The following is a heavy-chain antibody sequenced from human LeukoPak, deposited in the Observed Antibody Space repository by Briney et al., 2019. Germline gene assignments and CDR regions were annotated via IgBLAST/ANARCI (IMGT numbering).Heavy chain of an antibody. CDR2: LSDSGGTT. CDR1: KFAFSHYA. Sequence: GGSLRLSCAASKFAFSHYAMTWVRQAPGKGLEWVSGLSDSGGTTYYADSVKGRFTISRDNSKNTLYLQMNSLRADDTAVYYCARDRDGTGNYPLDYWGQGTLVIVSS. CDR3: ARDRDGTGNYPLDY. D-gene: IGHD3-10*01. V-gene: IGHV3-23*01. J-gene: IGHJ4*02.